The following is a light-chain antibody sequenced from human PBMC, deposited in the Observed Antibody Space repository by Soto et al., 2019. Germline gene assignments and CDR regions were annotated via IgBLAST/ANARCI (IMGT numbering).Light chain of an antibody. CDR2: DND. V-gene: IGLV1-51*01. J-gene: IGLJ2*01. CDR3: GTWDNSLSAV. Sequence: QSVLTQPPSVSAAPGQKVTISCSGSSSNIGNNYVSWYQQLPGTAPKLLIYDNDVRPSGIPDRFSGSESGTSATLDITGLQTGDEADYFCGTWDNSLSAVFGGGTKLTVL. CDR1: SSNIGNNY.